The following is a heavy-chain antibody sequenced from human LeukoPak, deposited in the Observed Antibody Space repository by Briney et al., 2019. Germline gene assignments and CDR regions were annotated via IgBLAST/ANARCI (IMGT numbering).Heavy chain of an antibody. CDR3: GRHDYGYSSAAFDI. J-gene: IGHJ3*02. Sequence: SGTLSLTCAVSGDSISNNYLWRWVRQFPGKGLEYIGEIYRTGRTNYNPSLKSRVTISIDKSENQFSLNLRSVTAADTAVYYCGRHDYGYSSAAFDIWGQGTMVTVSS. CDR2: IYRTGRT. D-gene: IGHD4-17*01. V-gene: IGHV4-4*02. CDR1: GDSISNNYL.